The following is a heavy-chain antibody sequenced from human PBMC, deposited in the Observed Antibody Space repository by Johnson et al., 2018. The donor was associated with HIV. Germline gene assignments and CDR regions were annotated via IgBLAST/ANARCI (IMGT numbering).Heavy chain of an antibody. Sequence: VQLVESGGGLVKPGGSLRLSCAASGFTFSSYDMHWVRQATGKGLEWVSAIGTAGDTYYPGSVKGRFTISRDNSKNTLYLQMNSLRAEDTAVYYCARAHDAFDIWGQGTMVTVSS. J-gene: IGHJ3*02. CDR1: GFTFSSYD. CDR2: IGTAGDT. V-gene: IGHV3-13*01. CDR3: ARAHDAFDI.